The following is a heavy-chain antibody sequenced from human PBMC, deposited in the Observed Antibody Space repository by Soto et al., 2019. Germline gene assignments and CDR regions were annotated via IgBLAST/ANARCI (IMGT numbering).Heavy chain of an antibody. V-gene: IGHV3-23*01. D-gene: IGHD3-10*01. Sequence: PGGSLRLSCAASGFTFRDSSMKWVRQAPGKGLEWVSTITDGGRTYYADSVKGRFTISRDISKNMLYLQMNSLRAEDSAIYFCASRPGLKDYYDAWGKGTLVTVSS. J-gene: IGHJ5*02. CDR2: ITDGGRT. CDR3: ASRPGLKDYYDA. CDR1: GFTFRDSS.